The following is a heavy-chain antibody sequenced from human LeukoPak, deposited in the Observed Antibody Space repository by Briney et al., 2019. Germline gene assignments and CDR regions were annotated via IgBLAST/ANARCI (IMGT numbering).Heavy chain of an antibody. Sequence: GGSLRLSCAASGFTFSSYAMHWARQAPGKGLEYVSAISSNGGSTYYANSVKGRFTISRDNSKNTLYLQMGSLRAEDMAVYYCARSPGEVVNPEYAFDIWGQGTMVTVSS. J-gene: IGHJ3*02. CDR3: ARSPGEVVNPEYAFDI. D-gene: IGHD3-10*01. CDR1: GFTFSSYA. V-gene: IGHV3-64*01. CDR2: ISSNGGST.